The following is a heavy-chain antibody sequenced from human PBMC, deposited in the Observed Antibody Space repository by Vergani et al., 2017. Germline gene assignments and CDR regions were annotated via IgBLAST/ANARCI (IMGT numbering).Heavy chain of an antibody. V-gene: IGHV3-66*02. Sequence: EVQLVESGGGLVQPGGSLRLSCTASGFTVTSHYMSWVRQAPGKGLECVSIIYSGGDTDYADSVKGRFIISRDTFKNTVYLQMNSLRTEDAAVYYCARVGYCTGGCGNFDGKPWFDSWGQGTLVSVSS. CDR1: GFTVTSHY. D-gene: IGHD2-8*02. CDR3: ARVGYCTGGCGNFDGKPWFDS. CDR2: IYSGGDT. J-gene: IGHJ5*01.